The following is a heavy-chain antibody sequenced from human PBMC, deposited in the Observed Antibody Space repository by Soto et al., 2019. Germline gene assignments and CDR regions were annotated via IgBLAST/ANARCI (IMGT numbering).Heavy chain of an antibody. J-gene: IGHJ6*02. D-gene: IGHD5-18*01. CDR1: GFTFSTYG. CDR3: ARDWDTAMAYYAMDV. Sequence: GGSLRLSCAASGFTFSTYGMHWVRQAPGKGPEWVSSISGRSGNTYYADSVKGRFTISRDNSKNTLYLQMNSLRAEDTAVYYCARDWDTAMAYYAMDVWGQGTTVTVSS. CDR2: ISGRSGNT. V-gene: IGHV3-NL1*01.